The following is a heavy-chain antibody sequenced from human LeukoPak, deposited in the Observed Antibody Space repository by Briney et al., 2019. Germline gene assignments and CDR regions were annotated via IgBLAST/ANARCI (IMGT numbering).Heavy chain of an antibody. J-gene: IGHJ3*02. CDR2: IYHSGST. Sequence: SQTLSLTCTVSGGSISSGGYYWSWIRQPPGKGLEWIGYIYHSGSTYYNPSLKSRVTISVDRSENQFSLKLSSVTAADTAVYYCAREDGAFDIWGQGTMVTVSS. CDR1: GGSISSGGYY. V-gene: IGHV4-30-2*01. CDR3: AREDGAFDI.